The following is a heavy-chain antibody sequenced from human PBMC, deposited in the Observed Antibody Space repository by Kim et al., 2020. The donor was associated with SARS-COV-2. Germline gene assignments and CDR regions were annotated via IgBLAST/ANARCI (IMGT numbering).Heavy chain of an antibody. J-gene: IGHJ4*02. D-gene: IGHD2-8*01. CDR1: GFTFNTFTTYG. CDR2: GGISGDT. V-gene: IGHV3-23*01. Sequence: GGSLRLSCAASGFTFNTFTTYGVRWVRQAPGKGLEWVSTGGISGDTFYADSVKGRFTISRDNSKNILYLQMNSLRVEDTAVYFCAICRNVFNDNWGQGT. CDR3: AICRNVFNDN.